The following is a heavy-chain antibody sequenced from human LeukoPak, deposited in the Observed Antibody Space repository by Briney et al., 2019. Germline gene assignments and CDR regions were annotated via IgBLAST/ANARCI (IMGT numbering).Heavy chain of an antibody. J-gene: IGHJ4*02. V-gene: IGHV1-2*02. D-gene: IGHD3-10*01. CDR3: ARDSGERGSGSYLIAY. Sequence: ASVKVSCKASGYTFTGCYMHWVRQAPGQGLEWMGWINPNSGGTNYAQEFQGRVTMTRDTSISTAYMELSRLRSDDTAVYYCARDSGERGSGSYLIAYWGQGTLVTVSS. CDR1: GYTFTGCY. CDR2: INPNSGGT.